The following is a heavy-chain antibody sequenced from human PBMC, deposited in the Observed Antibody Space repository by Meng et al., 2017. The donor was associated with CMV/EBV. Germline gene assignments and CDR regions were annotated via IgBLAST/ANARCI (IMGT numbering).Heavy chain of an antibody. CDR2: INHSGST. CDR3: ASATTIVVVPAATVGWFDP. Sequence: SETLSLTCAVYGGSFSGYYWSWIRQPPGKGLEWIGEINHSGSTNYNPSLKSRVTISVDTSKNQFSLKLSSVTAADTAVYYCASATTIVVVPAATVGWFDPWGQGTLVTVSS. CDR1: GGSFSGYY. V-gene: IGHV4-34*01. D-gene: IGHD2-2*01. J-gene: IGHJ5*02.